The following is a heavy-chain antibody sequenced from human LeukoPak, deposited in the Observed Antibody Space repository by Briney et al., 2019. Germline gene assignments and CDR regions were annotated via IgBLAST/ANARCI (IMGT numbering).Heavy chain of an antibody. V-gene: IGHV3-23*01. J-gene: IGHJ6*02. CDR1: GFTFSNYW. CDR2: VSGSGGGT. D-gene: IGHD3-9*01. Sequence: GGSLRLSCAASGFTFSNYWMSWVRQAPGKGLEWVSAVSGSGGGTYYADSAHERFTISRDNSKNTLYLQMNSLRAEDTAVYYCAKKEAEFYDILTGYYTPWHYYGMDVWGQGTTVTVSS. CDR3: AKKEAEFYDILTGYYTPWHYYGMDV.